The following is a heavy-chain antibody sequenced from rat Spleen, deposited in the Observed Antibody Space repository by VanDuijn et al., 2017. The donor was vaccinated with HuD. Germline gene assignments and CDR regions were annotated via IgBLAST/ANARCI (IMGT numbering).Heavy chain of an antibody. V-gene: IGHV2-19*01. CDR3: ARVHYYSASSYFDY. D-gene: IGHD1-2*01. CDR2: IQNGGNT. J-gene: IGHJ2*01. Sequence: QVQLKESGPGLVQPSQTLSLICTVSGFSLTDYNIHWLRQPPGKGLEWMGRIQNGGNTDYTSTLKSRLSISRDTSKSQIFLEMNSLQTEDTAIYFCARVHYYSASSYFDYWGQGVMVTVSS. CDR1: GFSLTDYN.